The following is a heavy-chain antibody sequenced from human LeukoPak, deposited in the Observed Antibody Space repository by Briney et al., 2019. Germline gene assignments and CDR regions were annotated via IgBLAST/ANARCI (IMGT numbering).Heavy chain of an antibody. CDR1: GYSISSGYF. V-gene: IGHV4-38-2*02. D-gene: IGHD3-10*01. Sequence: SETLSLTCTVSGYSISSGYFWGWIRQPPGKGLEWIGSGSTYYNPSLKSRVTISVDTSKNQFSLKLSSVTAADTAVYYCARGRITMVRGVNFDYWGQGTLVTVSS. CDR3: ARGRITMVRGVNFDY. J-gene: IGHJ4*02. CDR2: SGST.